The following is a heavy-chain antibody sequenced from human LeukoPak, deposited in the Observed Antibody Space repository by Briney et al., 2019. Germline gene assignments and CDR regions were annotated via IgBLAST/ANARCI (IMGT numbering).Heavy chain of an antibody. V-gene: IGHV4-4*07. J-gene: IGHJ6*02. Sequence: SETLSLTCTVSGDSISSYYWSWIRQPAGKGLEWIGRIYTSGSTNYNPSLKSRVTMSVDTSKNQFSLKLSSVTAADTAVYYCARDLPQYYDILTDVWGQGTTVTVSS. CDR2: IYTSGST. CDR1: GDSISSYY. CDR3: ARDLPQYYDILTDV. D-gene: IGHD3-9*01.